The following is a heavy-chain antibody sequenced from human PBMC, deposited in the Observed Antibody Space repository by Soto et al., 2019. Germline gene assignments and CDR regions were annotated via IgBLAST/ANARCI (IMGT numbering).Heavy chain of an antibody. CDR1: GFTFNSYG. CDR2: IWYDGSNK. J-gene: IGHJ5*02. Sequence: QVQLVESGGGVVQPGRSLRLSCAASGFTFNSYGMHWVRQAPGKGLEWVAVIWYDGSNKYYADSVKGRFTISRDNSKNTLYLQMNSLRAEDTAVYYCARDVDTGWFDPWGQGTLVTVSS. CDR3: ARDVDTGWFDP. V-gene: IGHV3-33*01.